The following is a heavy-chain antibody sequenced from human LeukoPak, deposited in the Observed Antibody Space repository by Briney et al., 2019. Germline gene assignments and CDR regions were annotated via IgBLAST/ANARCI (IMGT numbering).Heavy chain of an antibody. CDR1: RFTFSSYW. Sequence: GGSLRLSCAASRFTFSSYWMSWVRQAPGKGLEWVANIKQDGSEKYYVDSVKGRFTISRDNAKNSLYLQMNSLKAEDTAVYYCAREDYGDYYYYYYGMDVWGQGTTVTVSS. D-gene: IGHD4-17*01. J-gene: IGHJ6*02. CDR3: AREDYGDYYYYYYGMDV. CDR2: IKQDGSEK. V-gene: IGHV3-7*01.